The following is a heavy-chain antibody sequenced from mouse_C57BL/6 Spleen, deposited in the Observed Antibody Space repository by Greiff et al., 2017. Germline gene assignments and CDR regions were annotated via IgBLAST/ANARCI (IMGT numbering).Heavy chain of an antibody. CDR3: ARFGDYYYAMDY. CDR1: GYTFTDYY. J-gene: IGHJ4*01. V-gene: IGHV1-26*01. CDR2: INPNNGGT. D-gene: IGHD2-4*01. Sequence: EVQLQQSGPELVKPGASVKISCKASGYTFTDYYMNWVKQSHGKSLEWIGDINPNNGGTSYNQKFKGKATLTVDKSSSTAYMELRSLTSEDSAVYYCARFGDYYYAMDYWGQGTSVTVSS.